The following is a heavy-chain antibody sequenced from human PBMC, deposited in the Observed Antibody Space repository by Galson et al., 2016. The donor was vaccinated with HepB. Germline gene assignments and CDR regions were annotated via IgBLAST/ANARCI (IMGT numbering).Heavy chain of an antibody. D-gene: IGHD2-2*01. CDR2: IYYTGST. V-gene: IGHV4-59*01. CDR1: GGSMSSYY. J-gene: IGHJ4*02. CDR3: ARVRSYTTCYDY. Sequence: ETLSLTCTVSGGSMSSYYWGWIRQPPGKGLEWIGYIYYTGSTNYNPSLNSRVTISVDTSKNQFSLKLTSVTAADTAVYYCARVRSYTTCYDYWGQGTLVTVSS.